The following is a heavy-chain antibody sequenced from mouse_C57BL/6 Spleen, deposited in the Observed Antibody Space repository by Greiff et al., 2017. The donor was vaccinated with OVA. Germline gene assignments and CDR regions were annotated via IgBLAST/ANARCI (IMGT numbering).Heavy chain of an antibody. CDR1: GYSITSGYD. D-gene: IGHD1-1*01. V-gene: IGHV3-1*01. Sequence: EVKLLESGPGMVKPSQSLSLTCTVTGYSITSGYDWHWIRHFPGNKLEWMGYISYSGSTNYNPSLKSRISITHDTSKNHFFLKLNSVTTEDTATYYCAREAYYGSSHWYFDVWGTGTTVTVSS. CDR2: ISYSGST. J-gene: IGHJ1*03. CDR3: AREAYYGSSHWYFDV.